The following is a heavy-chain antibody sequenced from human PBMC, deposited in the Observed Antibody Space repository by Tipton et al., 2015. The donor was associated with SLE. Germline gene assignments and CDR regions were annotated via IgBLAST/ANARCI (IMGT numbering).Heavy chain of an antibody. D-gene: IGHD2-15*01. CDR3: AGAWQGYCSGGTCYVLDY. V-gene: IGHV4-4*07. J-gene: IGHJ4*02. CDR2: VYTSGST. CDR1: GGSISNYY. Sequence: TLSLTCTVSGGSISNYYWSWIRQPAGKGLEWIGRVYTSGSTNYNPSLKSRVTMSVDTSKNHFSLKLISVTAADTAVYYCAGAWQGYCSGGTCYVLDYWGQGTLVTVSS.